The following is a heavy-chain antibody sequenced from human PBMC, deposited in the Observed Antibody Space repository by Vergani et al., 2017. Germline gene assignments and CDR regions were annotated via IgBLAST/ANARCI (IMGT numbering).Heavy chain of an antibody. Sequence: QVQLVQSGAEVKKPGSSVKVSCKASGGTFSSYAISWVRQAPGQGLEWMGRSIPIFGTANYAQKFQGRVTITADESTSTAYMELSRLRSEDTAVYYCARVRAPAYRCGGDCYTFDYGGQGTLSPSPQ. D-gene: IGHD2-21*02. V-gene: IGHV1-69*13. CDR3: ARVRAPAYRCGGDCYTFDY. J-gene: IGHJ4*02. CDR2: SIPIFGTA. CDR1: GGTFSSYA.